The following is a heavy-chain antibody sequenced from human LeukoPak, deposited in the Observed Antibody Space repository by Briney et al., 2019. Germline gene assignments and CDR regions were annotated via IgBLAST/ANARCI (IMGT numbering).Heavy chain of an antibody. CDR3: ALTGRGYYYDSNAPDY. J-gene: IGHJ4*02. D-gene: IGHD3-22*01. CDR2: MNPNSGNT. V-gene: IGHV1-8*01. Sequence: ASVKVSCKASGYTFTSYDINWVRQATGQGLEWMGWMNPNSGNTGYAQKFQGRVTMTRNTSISTAYMELSSLRSEDTAVYYCALTGRGYYYDSNAPDYWGQGTLVTVSS. CDR1: GYTFTSYD.